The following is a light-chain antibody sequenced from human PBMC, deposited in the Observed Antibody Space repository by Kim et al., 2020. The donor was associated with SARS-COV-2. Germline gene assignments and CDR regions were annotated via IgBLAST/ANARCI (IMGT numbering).Light chain of an antibody. CDR3: QHYHAPPLP. CDR2: AAS. Sequence: DIQMTQSPSSLSASAGESVSITCRASEGIRNDLAWFQQKPGKAPQSLIHAASNLQSGVPSRFSGSGSGTDFTLTISNLQPEDSATYSAQHYHAPPLPSAQVTRREIK. V-gene: IGKV1-16*01. J-gene: IGKJ5*01. CDR1: EGIRND.